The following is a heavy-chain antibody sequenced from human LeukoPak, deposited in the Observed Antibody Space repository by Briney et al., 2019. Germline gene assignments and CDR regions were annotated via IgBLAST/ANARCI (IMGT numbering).Heavy chain of an antibody. CDR1: GGSISSGGYH. CDR2: IDCSGST. CDR3: ARTRYYDGSGDDAFDI. Sequence: TLTLTCTVSGGSISSGGYHWSRIRQHPGKGLVWLGYIDCSGSTYYSPSVKSRVTISVDTSKNPFSLKMSSVTAADTAVYYCARTRYYDGSGDDAFDIWGQGTMVTVSS. D-gene: IGHD3-22*01. V-gene: IGHV4-31*03. J-gene: IGHJ3*02.